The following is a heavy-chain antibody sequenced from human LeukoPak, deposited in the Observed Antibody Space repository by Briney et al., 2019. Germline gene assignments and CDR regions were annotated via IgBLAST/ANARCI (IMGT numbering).Heavy chain of an antibody. D-gene: IGHD3-16*01. CDR2: IYYSGST. CDR1: GGSISSYY. CDR3: ARGGSHFHFHYMDV. Sequence: PSETLSLTCTVSGGSISSYYWSWIRQPPGKGLEWIGYIYYSGSTNYNPSLKSRVTISVDTSKNQFSLKLSSVTAADTAMYYCARGGSHFHFHYMDVWGKGTTVTVSS. V-gene: IGHV4-59*01. J-gene: IGHJ6*03.